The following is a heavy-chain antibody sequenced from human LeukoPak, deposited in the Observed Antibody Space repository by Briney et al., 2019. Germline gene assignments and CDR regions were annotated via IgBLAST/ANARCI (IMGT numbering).Heavy chain of an antibody. CDR2: IGTAGDT. D-gene: IGHD6-13*01. J-gene: IGHJ5*02. V-gene: IGHV3-13*01. CDR3: ARGVAAAPNWFDP. CDR1: GFTFSSYD. Sequence: VQPGGSLRLSCAASGFTFSSYDMHWVRPATGNGLEWVSAIGTAGDTYYPGSVKGRFTISRENAKNSLYLQMNSLRAGDTAVYYCARGVAAAPNWFDPWGQGTLVTVSS.